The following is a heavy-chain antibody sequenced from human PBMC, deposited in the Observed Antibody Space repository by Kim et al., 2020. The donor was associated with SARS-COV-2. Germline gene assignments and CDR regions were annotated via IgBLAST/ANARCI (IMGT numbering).Heavy chain of an antibody. J-gene: IGHJ4*02. CDR2: ISGSGGST. D-gene: IGHD1-26*01. V-gene: IGHV3-23*01. CDR3: ARLPTGWELPLFDY. Sequence: GGSLRLSCAASGFTFSSYAMSWVRQAPGKGLEWVSAISGSGGSTYYADSVKGRFTISRDNSKNTLYLQMNSLRAEDTAVYYCARLPTGWELPLFDYWGQGTLVTVSS. CDR1: GFTFSSYA.